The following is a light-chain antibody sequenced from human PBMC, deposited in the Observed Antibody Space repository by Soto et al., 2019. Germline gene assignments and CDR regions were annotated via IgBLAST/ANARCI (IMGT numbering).Light chain of an antibody. CDR2: KPS. CDR1: QTIRSW. V-gene: IGKV1-5*03. Sequence: DIQMTQSPSTLSASVGDRVTITCRASQTIRSWLAWYQQKPGKAPKLLIYKPSNLESGVPSRFSGSESGTEFTLSISSLQPDDFATYYCQQYDTYSGTFGGGTKVEI. J-gene: IGKJ4*01. CDR3: QQYDTYSGT.